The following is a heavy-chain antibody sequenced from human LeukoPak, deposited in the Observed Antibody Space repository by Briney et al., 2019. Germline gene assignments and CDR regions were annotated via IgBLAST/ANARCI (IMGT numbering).Heavy chain of an antibody. CDR2: IYPGDSDT. CDR1: GYSFTSYL. Sequence: GEALKISCKGSGYSFTSYLIGWVRQMRGKGREWMGIIYPGDSDTRYSPSFQCQVSISAARSISPAYLQWSSLKASDTAMYYCARHRGIVGATADYWGQGTLVTVSS. CDR3: ARHRGIVGATADY. J-gene: IGHJ4*02. V-gene: IGHV5-51*01. D-gene: IGHD1-26*01.